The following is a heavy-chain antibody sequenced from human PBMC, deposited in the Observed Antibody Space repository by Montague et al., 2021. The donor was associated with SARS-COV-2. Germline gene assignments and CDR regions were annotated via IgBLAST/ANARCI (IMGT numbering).Heavy chain of an antibody. V-gene: IGHV4-4*07. Sequence: SETLSLTCSVSGDSITPYGDSIGGYFWPWIRQPAGKGLEWIGRIYANGTFDYNPPLNSQVSMSMDTSKQEFSMGLISVTAADTAVYCCARDAYYFGPGRGKNGAFAPWGQGMLVTVSS. CDR1: GDSITPYGDSIGGYF. D-gene: IGHD2/OR15-2a*01. J-gene: IGHJ5*02. CDR2: IYANGTF. CDR3: ARDAYYFGPGRGKNGAFAP.